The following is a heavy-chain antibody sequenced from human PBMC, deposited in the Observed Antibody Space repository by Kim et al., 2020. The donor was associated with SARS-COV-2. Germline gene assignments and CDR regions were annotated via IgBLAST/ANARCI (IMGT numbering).Heavy chain of an antibody. J-gene: IGHJ5*02. CDR3: TRHQWEGDCSGGSCYKFDP. Sequence: GRFTISRDDSKDTAYLQMNSLKTEDTAVYYCTRHQWEGDCSGGSCYKFDPWGQGTLVTVSS. D-gene: IGHD2-15*01. V-gene: IGHV3-73*01.